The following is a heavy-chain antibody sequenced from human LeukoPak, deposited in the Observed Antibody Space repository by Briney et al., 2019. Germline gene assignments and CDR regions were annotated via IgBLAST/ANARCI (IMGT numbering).Heavy chain of an antibody. J-gene: IGHJ4*02. Sequence: ASVTVSCKASGYTFTGYYIHWVRQAPAQGLEWMGWINPNSGGTKYEQKFQGRVTMTRDTSISTAYMWLSRLRSDDTAVYYCARDGSWGSTSYSDYWGQGTLVTVSS. D-gene: IGHD2-2*01. CDR2: INPNSGGT. V-gene: IGHV1-2*02. CDR3: ARDGSWGSTSYSDY. CDR1: GYTFTGYY.